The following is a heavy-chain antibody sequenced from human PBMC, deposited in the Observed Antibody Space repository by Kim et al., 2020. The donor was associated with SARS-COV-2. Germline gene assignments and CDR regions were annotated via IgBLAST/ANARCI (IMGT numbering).Heavy chain of an antibody. CDR2: IIPILGIA. CDR1: GGTFSSYA. Sequence: SVKVSCKASGGTFSSYAISWVRQAPGQGLEWMGRIIPILGIANYAQKFQGRVTITADKSTSTAYMELSSLRSEDTAVYYCARDWETLAEKYYDFWSGGYWGQGTLVTVSS. CDR3: ARDWETLAEKYYDFWSGGY. J-gene: IGHJ4*02. D-gene: IGHD3-3*01. V-gene: IGHV1-69*04.